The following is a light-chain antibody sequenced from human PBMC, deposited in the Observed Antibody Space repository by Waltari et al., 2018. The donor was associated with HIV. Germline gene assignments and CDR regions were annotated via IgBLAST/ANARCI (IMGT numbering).Light chain of an antibody. V-gene: IGLV2-23*02. Sequence: QSALTQPASVSGSPGQSITISCIGTSSDVGSYNLVSWYQQHQGKAPKLMIYEVSKRPSGVSNRFSGSKSGNTASLTISGLQAEDEADYYCCSYAGSGDVFGTGTKVTVL. CDR1: SSDVGSYNL. CDR3: CSYAGSGDV. CDR2: EVS. J-gene: IGLJ1*01.